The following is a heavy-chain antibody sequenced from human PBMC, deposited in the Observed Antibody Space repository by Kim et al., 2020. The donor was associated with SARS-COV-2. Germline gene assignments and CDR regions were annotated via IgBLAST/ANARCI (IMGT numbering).Heavy chain of an antibody. V-gene: IGHV3-11*01. CDR3: ARVPVIAAGLNWYFDL. J-gene: IGHJ2*01. CDR2: IGGGGGTM. CDR1: GFSFSDYY. Sequence: GGSLRLSCAASGFSFSDYYMSWIRQAPGKGLECGSYIGGGGGTMYYADSVKGRFTISRDNAKKSLSLLMNSLRAEDTAVYYCARVPVIAAGLNWYFDLWG. D-gene: IGHD6-13*01.